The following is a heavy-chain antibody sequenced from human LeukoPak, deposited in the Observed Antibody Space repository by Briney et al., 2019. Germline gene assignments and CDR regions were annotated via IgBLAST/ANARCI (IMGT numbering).Heavy chain of an antibody. CDR3: ARDLRRDGYAYFDY. J-gene: IGHJ4*02. V-gene: IGHV1-69*13. CDR2: IIPIFGTA. Sequence: SVKVSCKASGGTFSSYAISWVRQAPGQGLEWMGGIIPIFGTANYAQKFQGRVTITADESTSTAYMELSSLRSEDTAVYYCARDLRRDGYAYFDYWGQGTLVTVSS. CDR1: GGTFSSYA. D-gene: IGHD5-24*01.